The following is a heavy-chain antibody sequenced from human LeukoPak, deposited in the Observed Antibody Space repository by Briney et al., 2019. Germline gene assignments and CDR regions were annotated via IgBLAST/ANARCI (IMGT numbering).Heavy chain of an antibody. D-gene: IGHD7-27*01. Sequence: GGSLRLSCAASGFGFSSYWMSWVRQAPGKGLEWVANIKQDGSEKYYVDSVKGRFTISRDNAKYSLYLQMDSLRAEDTAVYYCARDKRTGDSYFDSWGQGTLVTVSS. J-gene: IGHJ4*02. CDR1: GFGFSSYW. CDR3: ARDKRTGDSYFDS. CDR2: IKQDGSEK. V-gene: IGHV3-7*01.